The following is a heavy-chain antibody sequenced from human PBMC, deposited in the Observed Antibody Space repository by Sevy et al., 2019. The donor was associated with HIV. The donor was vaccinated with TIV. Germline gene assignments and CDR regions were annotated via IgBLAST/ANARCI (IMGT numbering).Heavy chain of an antibody. Sequence: SETLSLTCTVSGGSISSSSYYWGWIRQPSGKGREWIGSIYYSGSTYYNPSLKSRVTISVDTSKNQFSLKLSSVTAADTAVYYCARSGLTAYYFDYWGQGTLVTVSS. CDR1: GGSISSSSYY. D-gene: IGHD7-27*01. CDR2: IYYSGST. CDR3: ARSGLTAYYFDY. V-gene: IGHV4-39*01. J-gene: IGHJ4*02.